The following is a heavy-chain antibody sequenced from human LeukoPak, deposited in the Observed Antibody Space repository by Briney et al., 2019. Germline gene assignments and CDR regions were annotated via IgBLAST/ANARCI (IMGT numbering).Heavy chain of an antibody. CDR2: ISGSGGST. D-gene: IGHD6-6*01. CDR1: GFTFSSYG. V-gene: IGHV3-23*01. Sequence: GGSLRLSCAASGFTFSSYGMSWVRQAPGKGLEWVSAISGSGGSTYHADSVKGRFTISRDNAKSSLYLQMNSLRAGDTALYYCARADSNIAARRIGFDYWGQGTLVTVSS. CDR3: ARADSNIAARRIGFDY. J-gene: IGHJ4*02.